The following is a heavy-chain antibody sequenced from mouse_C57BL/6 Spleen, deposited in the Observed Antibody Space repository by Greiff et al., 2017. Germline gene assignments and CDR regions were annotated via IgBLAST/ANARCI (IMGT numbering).Heavy chain of an antibody. CDR2: IYPGDGDT. D-gene: IGHD2-12*01. Sequence: QVQLKQSGPELVKPGASVKISCKASGYAFSSSWMNWVKQRPGKGLEWIGRIYPGDGDTNYNGKFKGKATLTADKSSSTAYMQLSSLTSEDYSVDFCARGPLRALFSCWGQVTLVTVSA. J-gene: IGHJ3*01. V-gene: IGHV1-82*01. CDR1: GYAFSSSW. CDR3: ARGPLRALFSC.